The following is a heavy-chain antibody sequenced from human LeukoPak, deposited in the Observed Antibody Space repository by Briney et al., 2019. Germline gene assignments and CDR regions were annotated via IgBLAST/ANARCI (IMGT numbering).Heavy chain of an antibody. J-gene: IGHJ5*02. CDR3: ARSIVVVPAAPGNWFDP. D-gene: IGHD2-2*01. CDR1: GFTFSSYS. CDR2: ISSSSSYI. Sequence: GGSLRLSCAASGFTFSSYSMNWVRQAPGKGLEWVSSISSSSSYIYYADSVKGRFTISRDNAKNSLYLQMNSLRAEDTAVYYCARSIVVVPAAPGNWFDPWGQGTLVTVSS. V-gene: IGHV3-21*01.